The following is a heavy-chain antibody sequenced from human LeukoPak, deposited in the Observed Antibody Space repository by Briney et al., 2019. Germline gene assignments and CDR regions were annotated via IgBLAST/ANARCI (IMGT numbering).Heavy chain of an antibody. J-gene: IGHJ5*02. CDR1: GYTFGTSG. Sequence: ASVKVSCKASGYTFGTSGITWVRQAPGQGLEWVGWISVNDGYTKYSQKLQGRVTMTADTSTSTAYMSLRSLTSGDTAVYYCAREISITMVRGVMRWFDPWGQGTLVTVSS. CDR2: ISVNDGYT. V-gene: IGHV1-18*01. D-gene: IGHD3-10*01. CDR3: AREISITMVRGVMRWFDP.